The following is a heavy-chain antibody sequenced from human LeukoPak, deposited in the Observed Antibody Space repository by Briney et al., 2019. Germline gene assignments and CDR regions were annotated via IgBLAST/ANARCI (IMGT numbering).Heavy chain of an antibody. Sequence: SETLSLTCAVYGGSFSGYYGSWIRQPPGKGLEWIGEINHSGSTNYNPSLKSRVTISVDTSKNQFSLKLSSVTAADTAVYYCARGRIAVAGTLVDYWGQGTLVTVSS. J-gene: IGHJ4*02. D-gene: IGHD6-19*01. CDR3: ARGRIAVAGTLVDY. CDR2: INHSGST. V-gene: IGHV4-34*01. CDR1: GGSFSGYY.